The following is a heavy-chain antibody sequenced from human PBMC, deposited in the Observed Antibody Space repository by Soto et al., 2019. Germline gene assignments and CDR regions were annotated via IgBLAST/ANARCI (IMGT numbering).Heavy chain of an antibody. CDR2: IIPLSATT. D-gene: IGHD2-2*01. CDR3: ELGFDDRRIIVVPAANPCYYGIDD. J-gene: IGHJ6*04. V-gene: IGHV1-69*06. CDR1: GGTLSNNA. Sequence: QVQLVQSGTEVKKPGSSVKVSCKASGGTLSNNAISWVRHAPGQGLEWMGGIIPLSATTNYAQKFQGRVTITAASSTSIDDRVLISLTSEDKAVYSFELGFDDRRIIVVPAANPCYYGIDDSGKTTTVKVSS.